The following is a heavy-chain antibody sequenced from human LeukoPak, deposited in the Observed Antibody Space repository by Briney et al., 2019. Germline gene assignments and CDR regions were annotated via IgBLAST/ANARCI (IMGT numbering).Heavy chain of an antibody. Sequence: NSGGSLRLSCAASGFTFSSYSMNWVRQAPGKGLEWVSSISSSSSYIYYADSVKGRFTISRDNAKNSLYLQMNSLRAEDTAVYYCARDPWYSSGWYCAFDIWGQGTMVTVSS. CDR1: GFTFSSYS. CDR3: ARDPWYSSGWYCAFDI. D-gene: IGHD6-19*01. V-gene: IGHV3-21*01. CDR2: ISSSSSYI. J-gene: IGHJ3*02.